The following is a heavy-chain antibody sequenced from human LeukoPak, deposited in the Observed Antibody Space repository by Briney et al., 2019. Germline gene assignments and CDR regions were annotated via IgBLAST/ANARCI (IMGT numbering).Heavy chain of an antibody. V-gene: IGHV3-23*01. CDR1: GFTFSRSA. CDR2: MGDSGDST. D-gene: IGHD6-13*01. J-gene: IGHJ4*02. Sequence: GGSLRLSCAVSGFTFSRSAMNWVRQAPGKGLEWLSAMGDSGDSTYYADSVKGRFTISRDNSKNTLYLQMNSLRAEDTAVYFCAKGGYSSSWLFDYWGQGTLVTVSS. CDR3: AKGGYSSSWLFDY.